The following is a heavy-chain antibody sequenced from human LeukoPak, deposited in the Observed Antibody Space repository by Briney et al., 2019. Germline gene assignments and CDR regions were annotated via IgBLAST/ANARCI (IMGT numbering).Heavy chain of an antibody. V-gene: IGHV3-15*04. CDR1: GFTSSDAW. CDR3: TTRRQDGW. D-gene: IGHD2-15*01. J-gene: IGHJ4*02. CDR2: IESKSDGGTI. Sequence: PGGSLRLSCVGSGFTSSDAWMSWVRRAPGKGLEWVGRIESKSDGGTIDYAAPVKGRFTISRDDSRNTLYLQMNSLKTEDTAVYYCTTRRQDGWWGQGTLVTVS.